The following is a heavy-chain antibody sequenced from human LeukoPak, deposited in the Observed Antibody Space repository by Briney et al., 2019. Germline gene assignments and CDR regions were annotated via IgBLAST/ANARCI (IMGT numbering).Heavy chain of an antibody. Sequence: GGSLRLSCAASGFTFSSYGMHWVRQAPVKGLEWVAVIWYDGSNKYYADSVKGRFTISRDNSKNTLYLQMNSLRAEDTAVYYCARFHDIGGATPYYYYGMDVWGQGTTVTVSS. J-gene: IGHJ6*02. CDR1: GFTFSSYG. V-gene: IGHV3-33*01. CDR3: ARFHDIGGATPYYYYGMDV. CDR2: IWYDGSNK. D-gene: IGHD1-26*01.